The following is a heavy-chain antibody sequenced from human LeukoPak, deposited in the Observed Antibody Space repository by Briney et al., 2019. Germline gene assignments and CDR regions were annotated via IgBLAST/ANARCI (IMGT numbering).Heavy chain of an antibody. CDR1: GGSISSSSYY. D-gene: IGHD6-19*01. CDR3: ARGTRPDLVAVAGTNHQGHYYYYYMDV. V-gene: IGHV4-39*01. CDR2: IYYSGST. J-gene: IGHJ6*03. Sequence: SETLSLTCTVSGGSISSSSYYWGWIRQPPGKGLEWIGSIYYSGSTYYNPSLKSRVTISVDTSKNQFSLQLNSVTPEDTAVYYCARGTRPDLVAVAGTNHQGHYYYYYMDVWGKGTTVTVSS.